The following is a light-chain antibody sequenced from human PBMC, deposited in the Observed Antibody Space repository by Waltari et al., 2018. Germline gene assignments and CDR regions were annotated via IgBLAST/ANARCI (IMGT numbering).Light chain of an antibody. Sequence: SFDLTQPPSVSVSPGQTASITRSGYKLGDNSACWYHQKPGQSPVLVIYQDTKRPSAIPERFSGSKSGNTATLTISGTQAVDEADYYCQAWDSSTYVFGTGTKVTVL. CDR2: QDT. V-gene: IGLV3-1*01. J-gene: IGLJ1*01. CDR1: KLGDNS. CDR3: QAWDSSTYV.